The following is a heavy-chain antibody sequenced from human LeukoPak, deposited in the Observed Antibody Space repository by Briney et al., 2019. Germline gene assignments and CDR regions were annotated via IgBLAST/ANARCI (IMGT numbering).Heavy chain of an antibody. V-gene: IGHV1-2*02. J-gene: IGHJ4*02. CDR2: INPNTGGT. D-gene: IGHD1-26*01. Sequence: GASVKVSCKASGYTFTAYYIHWVRQAPGQGLEWMGWINPNTGGTDYAQKFQGRVTMTRDTSISTAYMELSRLRSDDTAVHYCARVMRSGSPFDYWGQGTLVTVSS. CDR3: ARVMRSGSPFDY. CDR1: GYTFTAYY.